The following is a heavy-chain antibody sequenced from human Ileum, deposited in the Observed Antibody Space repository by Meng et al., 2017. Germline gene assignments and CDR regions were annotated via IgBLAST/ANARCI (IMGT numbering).Heavy chain of an antibody. CDR3: ALERREKMFDF. CDR2: INSDGSRT. CDR1: GFTFSDYW. Sequence: GESLKISCAASGFTFSDYWMHWVRQAPGKGLVWVSRINSDGSRTVYADSVQGRFTISRDNAKNTLYLLMNSLRVEDTAVYFCALERREKMFDFWGQGKLVNVSS. V-gene: IGHV3-74*01. D-gene: IGHD1-1*01. J-gene: IGHJ4*02.